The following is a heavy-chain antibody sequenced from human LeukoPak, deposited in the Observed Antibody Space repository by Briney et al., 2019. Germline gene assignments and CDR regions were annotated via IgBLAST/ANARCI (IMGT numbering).Heavy chain of an antibody. Sequence: SVKVSCKASGFTFTSSAVQWVRHARGQRLEWIGWIVVGSGNTNYAQKFQERVTITRDMSTSTAYMELSSLRSEDTAVYYCAAEPRRNIQLWFYWGQGTLVTVSS. J-gene: IGHJ4*02. D-gene: IGHD5-18*01. CDR2: IVVGSGNT. V-gene: IGHV1-58*01. CDR3: AAEPRRNIQLWFY. CDR1: GFTFTSSA.